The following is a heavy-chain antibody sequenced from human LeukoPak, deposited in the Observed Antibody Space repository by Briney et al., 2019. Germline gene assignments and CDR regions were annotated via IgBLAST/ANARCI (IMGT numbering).Heavy chain of an antibody. D-gene: IGHD3-22*01. V-gene: IGHV3-23*01. CDR3: AKDRYYYYDSSGYYSDC. CDR1: GFTFSSYA. Sequence: PGGSLRLSCAASGFTFSSYAMSWVRQAPGKGLEWVSAISGSGGSTYYADSVKGRFTISRDNSKNTLYLQMNSLRAEDTAVYYCAKDRYYYYDSSGYYSDCWGQGTLVTVSS. CDR2: ISGSGGST. J-gene: IGHJ4*02.